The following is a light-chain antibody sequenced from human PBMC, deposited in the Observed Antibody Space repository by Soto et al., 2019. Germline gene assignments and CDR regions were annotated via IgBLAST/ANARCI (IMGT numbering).Light chain of an antibody. J-gene: IGKJ1*01. CDR1: QNIRSR. Sequence: DIQMTQSPSSLSASVGDRVTISFRASQNIRSRLAWFQQKPGKAPKLLIYDASSLESGVPQRFSGSGSGTEFTLTISSLQTDDFSTYYCQQYHSYWTFGQGTKVDIK. V-gene: IGKV1-5*01. CDR3: QQYHSYWT. CDR2: DAS.